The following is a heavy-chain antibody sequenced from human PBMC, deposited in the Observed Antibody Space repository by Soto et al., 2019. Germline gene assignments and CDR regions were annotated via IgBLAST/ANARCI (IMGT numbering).Heavy chain of an antibody. CDR2: IIPIFGTA. Sequence: SVKVSCKASGGTFSSYAISWVRQAPGQGLEWMGGIIPIFGTANYAQKFQGRVTITADKSTSTAYMELSSLRSEDTAVYYCAREAAAGTENWFDPRGQGTLVTVSS. V-gene: IGHV1-69*06. J-gene: IGHJ5*02. CDR3: AREAAAGTENWFDP. D-gene: IGHD6-13*01. CDR1: GGTFSSYA.